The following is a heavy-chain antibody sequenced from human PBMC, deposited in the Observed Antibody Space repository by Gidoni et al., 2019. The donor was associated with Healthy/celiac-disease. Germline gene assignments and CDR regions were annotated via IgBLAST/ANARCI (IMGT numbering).Heavy chain of an antibody. D-gene: IGHD6-13*01. V-gene: IGHV3-21*01. Sequence: GGSLRLSCAASGFTFSSYSMNWVRQAPGKGLEWVSSISSSSSYIYYADSVKGRFTISRDNAKNSLYLQMNSLRAEDTAVYYCAREVVWVAAANFDYWGQGTLVTVSS. CDR1: GFTFSSYS. CDR2: ISSSSSYI. CDR3: AREVVWVAAANFDY. J-gene: IGHJ4*02.